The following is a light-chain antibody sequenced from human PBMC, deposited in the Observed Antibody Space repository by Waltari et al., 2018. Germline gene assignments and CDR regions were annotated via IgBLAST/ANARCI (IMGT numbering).Light chain of an antibody. CDR1: QNISFH. V-gene: IGKV1-39*01. CDR3: QQNYSSPPT. J-gene: IGKJ1*01. CDR2: ATS. Sequence: DIQMTQSPSSLSTSVGDRVTITCRASQNISFHLNWYQQKPGKAPKVLIHATSNLQSGVPSRFSGSGSGTDFTLTISSLQPEDFATYYCQQNYSSPPTFGQGTKVEVK.